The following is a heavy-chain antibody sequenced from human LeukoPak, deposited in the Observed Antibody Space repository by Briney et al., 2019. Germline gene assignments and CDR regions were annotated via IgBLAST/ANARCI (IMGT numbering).Heavy chain of an antibody. D-gene: IGHD1-7*01. J-gene: IGHJ2*01. V-gene: IGHV3-23*01. CDR1: GFTFSSFT. CDR2: YNGGNDGT. Sequence: GGSLRLSCAASGFTFSSFTMSWVRQAPEKGLEWLSVYNGGNDGTYYADSVKGRFTISRDNSKNTLYLQLNSLRTEDTAVYYCAKANGITGTTYWYFDLWGRGTLVTVSS. CDR3: AKANGITGTTYWYFDL.